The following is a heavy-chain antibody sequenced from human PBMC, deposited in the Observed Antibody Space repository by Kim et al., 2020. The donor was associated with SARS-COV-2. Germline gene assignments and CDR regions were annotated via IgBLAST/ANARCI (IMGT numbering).Heavy chain of an antibody. J-gene: IGHJ4*02. CDR3: ARAGSGNSEDVDY. CDR2: IRCNGGSG. CDR1: GFTFRNYG. D-gene: IGHD3-22*01. V-gene: IGHV3-33*01. Sequence: GGSLRLSCVASGFTFRNYGMSWVRQAPGKGLEWVAVIRCNGGSGDHADAVRGRFTISRDNSKNTLDLQMNSLRAEDTAVYYCARAGSGNSEDVDYWGQGTLVTVSS.